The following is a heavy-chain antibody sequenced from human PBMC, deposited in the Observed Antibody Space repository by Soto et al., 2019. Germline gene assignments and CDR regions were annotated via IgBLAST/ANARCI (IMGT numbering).Heavy chain of an antibody. Sequence: HVQLVESGGGVVQPGRSLRLSCAASGFTFRNYAMHWVRQVRQAPGKGLEWVAVISYDGSNQFYADSVKGRFTISRDDSKNTLYLQMNSLRADDTAVYYCARDDYASTGRNSGFDYWGQGTLVTVSS. CDR3: ARDDYASTGRNSGFDY. J-gene: IGHJ4*02. V-gene: IGHV3-30-3*01. D-gene: IGHD3-22*01. CDR1: GFTFRNYA. CDR2: ISYDGSNQ.